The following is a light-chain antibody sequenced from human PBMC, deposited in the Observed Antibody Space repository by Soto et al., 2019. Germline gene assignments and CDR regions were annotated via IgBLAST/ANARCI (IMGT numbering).Light chain of an antibody. Sequence: DIQMTQSPSTRSASVGDRVTFTSRSSQSIRTFLNWYQQKPGKAPKLLIYAASSLQSGVPSRFSGSGSGTDFTLTISSLQHEDFANYYCQQSFSTYPLTFGGGTKVDIK. CDR3: QQSFSTYPLT. CDR2: AAS. CDR1: QSIRTF. J-gene: IGKJ4*01. V-gene: IGKV1-39*01.